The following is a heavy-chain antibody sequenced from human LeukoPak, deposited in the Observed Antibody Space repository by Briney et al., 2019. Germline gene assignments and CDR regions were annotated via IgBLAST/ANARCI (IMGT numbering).Heavy chain of an antibody. CDR3: ARDTILSGSPLDY. D-gene: IGHD3-10*01. J-gene: IGHJ4*02. V-gene: IGHV4-39*07. CDR1: GGSISSSSYY. CDR2: IYYSGTT. Sequence: SETLSLTCTVSGGSISSSSYYWGWIRQPPGKGLEWIGTIYYSGTTYYNPSLESRVTISVDTSKNQFSLKLSSVTAADTAMYYCARDTILSGSPLDYWGQGTLVTVSS.